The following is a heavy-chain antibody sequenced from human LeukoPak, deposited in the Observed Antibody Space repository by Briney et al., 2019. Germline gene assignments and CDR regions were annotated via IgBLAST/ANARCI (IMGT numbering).Heavy chain of an antibody. Sequence: GGSLRLSCAASGFTFSSYGMHWVRQAPGKGLEWVSYISGSGSTTYYADSVKGRFTISRDNAKNSLYLQMNSLRAEDTAVYYCARDQVSVAGTGIDYWGQGTLITVSS. CDR3: ARDQVSVAGTGIDY. J-gene: IGHJ4*02. D-gene: IGHD6-19*01. CDR2: ISGSGSTT. CDR1: GFTFSSYG. V-gene: IGHV3-48*04.